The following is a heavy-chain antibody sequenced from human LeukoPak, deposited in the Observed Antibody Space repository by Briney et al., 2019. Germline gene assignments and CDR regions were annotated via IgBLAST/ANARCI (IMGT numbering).Heavy chain of an antibody. J-gene: IGHJ4*02. Sequence: GGSLRLSCAASGFTFSSYEMNWVRQAPGKGLEWVSYISSSGSTIYYAASVGGRFTISRDNAKNSPYLQMDSLRAEDTAVYFCARGLSVGYWGQGTLVTVSS. CDR3: ARGLSVGY. CDR2: ISSSGSTI. V-gene: IGHV3-48*03. D-gene: IGHD3-16*01. CDR1: GFTFSSYE.